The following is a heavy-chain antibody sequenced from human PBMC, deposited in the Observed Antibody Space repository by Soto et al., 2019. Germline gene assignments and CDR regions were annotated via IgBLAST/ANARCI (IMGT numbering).Heavy chain of an antibody. CDR1: GGSISSGGYY. D-gene: IGHD5-18*01. J-gene: IGHJ6*02. V-gene: IGHV4-31*03. Sequence: PSETLSLTCTVSGGSISSGGYYWSWIRQHPGKGLEWIGYIYYSGSTYYNPSLKSRVTISVDTSRNQFSLKLSSVTAADTAVYYCARDVAQLWPNPRALYYYGMDVWGQGTTVTVSS. CDR3: ARDVAQLWPNPRALYYYGMDV. CDR2: IYYSGST.